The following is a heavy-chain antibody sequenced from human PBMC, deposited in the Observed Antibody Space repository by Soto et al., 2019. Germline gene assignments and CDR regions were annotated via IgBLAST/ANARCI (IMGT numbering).Heavy chain of an antibody. D-gene: IGHD3-16*02. V-gene: IGHV4-31*03. CDR1: GASVGRGGYY. Sequence: SETVSLTCTVSGASVGRGGYYWSWIRQVPGKGLEWIGYIKYSGTTHYSPSIKSRVNISSHKSKNQVLLNLRFVTGADTSVYFCARDVRYTGYSCWFEPSGQG. CDR3: ARDVRYTGYSCWFEP. CDR2: IKYSGTT. J-gene: IGHJ5*02.